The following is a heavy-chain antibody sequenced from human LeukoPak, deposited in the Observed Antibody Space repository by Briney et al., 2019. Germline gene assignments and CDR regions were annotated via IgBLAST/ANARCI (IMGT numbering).Heavy chain of an antibody. CDR3: VRQADSSGWYYFDY. CDR1: GYDFTNYW. D-gene: IGHD6-19*01. Sequence: GESLKISCQGSGYDFTNYWIGWVRQMPGKGLEWMAIIYPDDSGTKYNPSFQGQVTISSDKSISTAYLQWSSLKVSDTAIYYCVRQADSSGWYYFDYWGPGTRVTVTS. J-gene: IGHJ4*02. CDR2: IYPDDSGT. V-gene: IGHV5-51*01.